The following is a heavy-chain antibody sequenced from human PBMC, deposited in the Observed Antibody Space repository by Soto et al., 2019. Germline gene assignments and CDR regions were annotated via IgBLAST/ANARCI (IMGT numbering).Heavy chain of an antibody. CDR2: IYYSGST. Sequence: QVQLQESGPGLVKPSETLSLTCTVSGGSISSYYWSWIRQPPGKGLEWIGYIYYSGSTNYNPSLKIRVTISVATSKNQFSLKLSSVTAADTAVYYCASLGLNGWFDPWGQGTLVTVSS. J-gene: IGHJ5*02. D-gene: IGHD1-26*01. CDR3: ASLGLNGWFDP. CDR1: GGSISSYY. V-gene: IGHV4-59*08.